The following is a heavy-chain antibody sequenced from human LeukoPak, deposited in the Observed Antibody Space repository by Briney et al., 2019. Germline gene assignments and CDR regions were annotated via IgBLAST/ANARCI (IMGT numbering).Heavy chain of an antibody. CDR2: IQSKIDGGTT. CDR1: GFTFNNAW. CDR3: TPAGNYFDY. Sequence: GGSLRLSCAASGFTFNNAWMTWVRQAPGKGLEWVGRIQSKIDGGTTDYAAPVKGRFTISRDDSKNTLYLQMNSLKTEDTAVYYCTPAGNYFDYWGQGTLVTVSS. V-gene: IGHV3-15*01. J-gene: IGHJ4*02.